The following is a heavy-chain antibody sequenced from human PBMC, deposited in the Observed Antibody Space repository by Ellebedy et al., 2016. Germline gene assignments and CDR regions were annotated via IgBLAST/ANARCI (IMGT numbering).Heavy chain of an antibody. D-gene: IGHD1-14*01. V-gene: IGHV2-70*12. Sequence: SGPTLVKPPETLTLTCTFSGFALNTRGMCVSWIRQPPGRALEWLTRIDWDDDKYYTSSLKTRLTISKDTSKNQVVLTMTDMAPMDTATYYCANRTTVTSVDYWGQGTLVTVSS. J-gene: IGHJ4*02. CDR1: GFALNTRGMC. CDR3: ANRTTVTSVDY. CDR2: IDWDDDK.